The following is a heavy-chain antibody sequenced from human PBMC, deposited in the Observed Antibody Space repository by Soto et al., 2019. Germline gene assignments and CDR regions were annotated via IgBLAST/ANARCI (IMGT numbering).Heavy chain of an antibody. CDR1: GGSFTSNNW. Sequence: QVQLQESGPGLVKPSGTLSLTCAVSGGSFTSNNWWTWVRQSPGQGLEWIGEIYRTGSTNYNPSLKSRVTTSLDKSENQFSLKVTSLTAADTAVYYCASRDPGTSVDYWGQGTLVTVSS. J-gene: IGHJ4*02. CDR3: ASRDPGTSVDY. CDR2: IYRTGST. D-gene: IGHD1-7*01. V-gene: IGHV4-4*02.